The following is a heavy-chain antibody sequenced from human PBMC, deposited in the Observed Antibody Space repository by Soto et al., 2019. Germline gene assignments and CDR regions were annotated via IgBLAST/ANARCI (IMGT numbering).Heavy chain of an antibody. J-gene: IGHJ4*02. V-gene: IGHV3-23*01. CDR2: ISGSSDSA. CDR3: ATKITFGGVSDY. Sequence: EVQLLESGGGLVQPGGSLRLSCAASGSTFSNYAMNWVRQAPGKGLEWVSTISGSSDSAHYADSVKGRFTISRDNSKNTLYLQMNSLRGEDTAVYYCATKITFGGVSDYWGQGTLVTVSS. D-gene: IGHD3-16*01. CDR1: GSTFSNYA.